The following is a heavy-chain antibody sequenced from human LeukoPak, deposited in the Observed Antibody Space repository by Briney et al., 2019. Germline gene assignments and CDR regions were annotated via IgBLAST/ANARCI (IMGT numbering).Heavy chain of an antibody. J-gene: IGHJ6*02. V-gene: IGHV4-59*01. CDR1: GGSISSYY. CDR2: IYYSGST. Sequence: SETLSLTCTVSGGSISSYYWSWIRQPPGKGLEWIGYIYYSGSTNYNPSLKSRVTISVDTSKNQFSLKLSSVTAADTAVYYCARVGATRERYYYYGMDDWGQGTTVTVSS. CDR3: ARVGATRERYYYYGMDD. D-gene: IGHD1-26*01.